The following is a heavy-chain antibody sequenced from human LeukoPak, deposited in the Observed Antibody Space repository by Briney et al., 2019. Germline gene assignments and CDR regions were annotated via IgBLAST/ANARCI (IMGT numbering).Heavy chain of an antibody. V-gene: IGHV4-39*01. CDR3: ARSYCSGGSCRPYYYYYYGMDV. CDR1: AASIISSSYY. CDR2: IYYSRST. J-gene: IGHJ6*02. D-gene: IGHD2-15*01. Sequence: PSQSLSLTWTVSAASIISSSYYCGWIRQPPWKGLEWFGSIYYSRSTYYNPSLKTRVTISVDTCKNQFSLKLSSVTAADTAVYYCARSYCSGGSCRPYYYYYYGMDVWGQGTTVNVSS.